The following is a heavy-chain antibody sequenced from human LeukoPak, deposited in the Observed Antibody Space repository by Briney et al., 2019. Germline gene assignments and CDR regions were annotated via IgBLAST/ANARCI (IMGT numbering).Heavy chain of an antibody. CDR3: ARDSPDSSGWYLAFDI. CDR2: IDWNGGTT. V-gene: IGHV3-20*04. Sequence: GGSLRLSCIASGSIFDDYGMSWVRQAPGKGLEWVSGIDWNGGTTGYADSVKGRFTISRDNAKNSLYLQMNSLRAEDTAVYYCARDSPDSSGWYLAFDIWGQGTMVTVSS. D-gene: IGHD6-19*01. J-gene: IGHJ3*02. CDR1: GSIFDDYG.